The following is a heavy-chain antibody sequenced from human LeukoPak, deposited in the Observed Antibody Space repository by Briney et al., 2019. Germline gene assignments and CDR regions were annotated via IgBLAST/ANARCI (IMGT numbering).Heavy chain of an antibody. CDR3: ARGFRDDYVWGSYRYPDY. CDR1: GGTFSSYA. V-gene: IGHV1-69*04. D-gene: IGHD3-16*02. J-gene: IGHJ4*02. Sequence: SVKVSCKASGGTFSSYAISWVRQAPGQGLEWMGRIIPILGIANYAQKFQGRVTITADKSTSTAYMELSSLRSEDTAVYYCARGFRDDYVWGSYRYPDYWGQGTLVTVSS. CDR2: IIPILGIA.